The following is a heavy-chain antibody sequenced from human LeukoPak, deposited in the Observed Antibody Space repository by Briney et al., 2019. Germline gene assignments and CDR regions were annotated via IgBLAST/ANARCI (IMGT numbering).Heavy chain of an antibody. CDR1: GFTFSSYA. CDR3: ARVRFGYIFGPIDY. Sequence: GGSLRLSCAASGFTFSSYAMHWVRQAPGKGLEWVAVISYDGTNKYYADSVKGRFTISRDNSKTTLSLQMNSLRPDDTAVYYCARVRFGYIFGPIDYWGQGTLVTVSS. D-gene: IGHD5-18*01. V-gene: IGHV3-30-3*01. J-gene: IGHJ4*02. CDR2: ISYDGTNK.